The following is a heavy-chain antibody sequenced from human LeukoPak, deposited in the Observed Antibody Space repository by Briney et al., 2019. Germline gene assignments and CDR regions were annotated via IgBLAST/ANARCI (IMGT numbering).Heavy chain of an antibody. D-gene: IGHD3-22*01. CDR2: IIPIFGTA. CDR3: ARDYYDSSGYYYYFDY. J-gene: IGHJ4*02. Sequence: SVKVSFKASGGTFSSYAISWVRQAPGQGLEWMGGIIPIFGTANYAQKFQGRVTITADESTSTAYMELSSLRSEDTAVYYCARDYYDSSGYYYYFDYWGQGTLVTVSS. V-gene: IGHV1-69*13. CDR1: GGTFSSYA.